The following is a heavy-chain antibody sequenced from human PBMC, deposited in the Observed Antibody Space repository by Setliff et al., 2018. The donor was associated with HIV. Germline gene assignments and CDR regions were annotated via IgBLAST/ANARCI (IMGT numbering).Heavy chain of an antibody. CDR3: VRENDLLVGFDF. J-gene: IGHJ3*01. D-gene: IGHD1-1*01. CDR1: GDSVSGNSVS. CDR2: TYYRSKWYY. Sequence: SQTLSLTCVISGDSVSGNSVSWNWIRQSPSRGLEWLGRTYYRSKWYYQYALSLKSRISINPDTSKNQFSLQLNSVTPEDTGLYYCVRENDLLVGFDFWGQGTMVTVSS. V-gene: IGHV6-1*01.